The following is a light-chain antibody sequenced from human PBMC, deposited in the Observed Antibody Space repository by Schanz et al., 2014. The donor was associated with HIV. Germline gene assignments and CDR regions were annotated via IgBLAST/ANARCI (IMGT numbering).Light chain of an antibody. Sequence: QPVLTQPPSLSGAPGQWVTVSCSGGSSNIGAGFDVHWYQQLPGTAPKLLIYGDNSRPSGVPDRFSGSKSGTSASLAITGLQAEDEADYYCSSYXXNYTRLFGTGTKLTVL. CDR2: GDN. CDR3: SSYXXNYTRL. V-gene: IGLV1-40*01. J-gene: IGLJ1*01. CDR1: SSNIGAGFD.